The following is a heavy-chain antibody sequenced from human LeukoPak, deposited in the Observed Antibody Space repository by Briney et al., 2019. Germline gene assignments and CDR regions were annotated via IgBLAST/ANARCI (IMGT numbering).Heavy chain of an antibody. D-gene: IGHD2-2*01. CDR3: ARGVTSWPQGPYHFDY. CDR2: IESNGNEK. Sequence: PGGSLRLSCAVSGFTFSDYTMNWVRQAPGKGLEWVASIESNGNEKYSSDSLKDRFTISRDKSKNTLYLQLNTVRPEDTAVFYCARGVTSWPQGPYHFDYGGQGILITVSS. CDR1: GFTFSDYT. J-gene: IGHJ4*02. V-gene: IGHV3-30*02.